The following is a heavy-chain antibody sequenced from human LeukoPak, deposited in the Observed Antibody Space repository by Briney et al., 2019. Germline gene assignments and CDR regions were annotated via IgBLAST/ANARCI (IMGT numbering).Heavy chain of an antibody. CDR1: GASITSGDYY. Sequence: SETLSLTCTVSGASITSGDYYWSWIRQPPGKGLEWIGYIYYSESAYYNPSLMSRLTISIDTSKNQFSLKLSSVTAADTAVYYCARGRKRFLEWLFYPRAFDIWGQGTMVTVSS. D-gene: IGHD3-3*01. CDR3: ARGRKRFLEWLFYPRAFDI. V-gene: IGHV4-30-4*08. J-gene: IGHJ3*02. CDR2: IYYSESA.